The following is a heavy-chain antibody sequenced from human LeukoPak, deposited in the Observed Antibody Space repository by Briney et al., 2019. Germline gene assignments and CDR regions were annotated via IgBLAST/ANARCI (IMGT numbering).Heavy chain of an antibody. CDR1: GFTVSGTY. CDR3: TRDRIDYGDYVDY. Sequence: GGSLRLSCAASGFTVSGTYMSWVRQTPGKGLECVSITYNRDATYYADSVKGRFSVSRDISKNTLYLQMNSLRAEDAAVYYCTRDRIDYGDYVDYWGQGTLVTVSS. CDR2: TYNRDAT. J-gene: IGHJ4*02. V-gene: IGHV3-53*01. D-gene: IGHD4-17*01.